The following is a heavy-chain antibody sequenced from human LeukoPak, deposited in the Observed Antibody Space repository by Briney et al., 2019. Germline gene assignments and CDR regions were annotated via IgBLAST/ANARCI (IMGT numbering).Heavy chain of an antibody. J-gene: IGHJ4*02. CDR3: AKDLLPAAMAFDY. CDR1: GLTFSSYA. D-gene: IGHD2-2*01. V-gene: IGHV3-23*01. CDR2: ISGSGGST. Sequence: GGSLRLSCAASGLTFSSYAMSWVRQAPGKGLECVSAISGSGGSTYYADSVKGRFTISRDNSKNTLYLQMNSLRAEDTAVYYCAKDLLPAAMAFDYWGQGTLVTVSS.